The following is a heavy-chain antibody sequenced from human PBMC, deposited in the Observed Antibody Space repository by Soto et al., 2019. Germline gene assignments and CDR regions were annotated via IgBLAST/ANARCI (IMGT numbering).Heavy chain of an antibody. D-gene: IGHD3-22*01. J-gene: IGHJ4*02. Sequence: GESLNLSCKGSGFRFISYWIAWVRQMPGKGLEWMGIVYPGDSDTRYSPSFEGQVTISADESITTAYLQWSSLKASDTAMYYCTRRAVDDSSAFDYWGQGTLVTVSS. CDR1: GFRFISYW. V-gene: IGHV5-51*01. CDR3: TRRAVDDSSAFDY. CDR2: VYPGDSDT.